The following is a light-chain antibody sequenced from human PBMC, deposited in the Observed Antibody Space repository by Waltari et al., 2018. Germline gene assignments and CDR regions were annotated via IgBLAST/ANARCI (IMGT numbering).Light chain of an antibody. J-gene: IGKJ1*01. CDR2: AAS. CDR3: QQSYSTLTWT. CDR1: QSISSY. V-gene: IGKV1-39*01. Sequence: DIQMTQSPSSLSASVGDRVTLTCRASQSISSYLNWYQQKPGKAPKLLIYAASSLQSGVPSRFSGSGSGTDFTLTISSLQPEDFATYYCQQSYSTLTWTFGQGTKVEIK.